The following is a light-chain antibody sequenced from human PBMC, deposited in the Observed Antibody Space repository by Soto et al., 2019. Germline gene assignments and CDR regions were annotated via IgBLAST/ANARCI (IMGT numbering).Light chain of an antibody. J-gene: IGKJ1*01. CDR3: LQDYSYPRT. V-gene: IGKV1-6*01. CDR2: AAS. Sequence: AIQMTQSPSSLSASVGDRITISCRASQFISNDLGWYQHKPGRAPKLLIYAASILQSGVPSRFSGSGSDTDFTLTIGSLQPEDVATYYCLQDYSYPRTFGQGTKVEIK. CDR1: QFISND.